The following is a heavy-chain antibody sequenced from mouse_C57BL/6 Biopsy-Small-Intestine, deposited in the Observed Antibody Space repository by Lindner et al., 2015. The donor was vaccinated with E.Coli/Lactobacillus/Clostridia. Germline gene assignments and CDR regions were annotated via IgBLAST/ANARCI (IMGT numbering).Heavy chain of an antibody. J-gene: IGHJ3*01. V-gene: IGHV1-14*01. D-gene: IGHD2-13*01. CDR2: INPYKDGT. CDR3: ARFYGDFFAY. CDR1: GYTFTSYV. Sequence: EVQLQESGPELVKPGASVKMSCEASGYTFTSYVMHWVKEKPGQGLEWIGYINPYKDGTKYNEKFKGKATLTSDKSSSTAYMELSSLTSEDSAVYYCARFYGDFFAYWGQGTLVTVSA.